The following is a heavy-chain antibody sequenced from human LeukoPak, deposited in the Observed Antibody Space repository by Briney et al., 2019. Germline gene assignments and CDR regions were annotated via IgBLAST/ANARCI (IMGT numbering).Heavy chain of an antibody. Sequence: ASVKVSCKASGGTFSSYAISWVRQAPGQGLEWMGRIIPILGIANYAQKFQGRVTITADKSTSTAYMELSSLRSEDMAVYYCARGYCSGGSCYSGTPGLFDYWGQGTLVTVSS. J-gene: IGHJ4*02. CDR1: GGTFSSYA. CDR2: IIPILGIA. D-gene: IGHD2-15*01. V-gene: IGHV1-69*04. CDR3: ARGYCSGGSCYSGTPGLFDY.